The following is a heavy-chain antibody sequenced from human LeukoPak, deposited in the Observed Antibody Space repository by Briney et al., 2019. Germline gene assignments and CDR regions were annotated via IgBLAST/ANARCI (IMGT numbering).Heavy chain of an antibody. V-gene: IGHV4-30-4*01. CDR2: IYYSGST. CDR3: ARDRPYYYGSGSRRLDAFDI. Sequence: SETLSLTCTVSGGSISSGDYYWSWIRQPPGKGLEWIGYIYYSGSTYYNPSLKSRVTISVDTSKNQFSLKLSSVTAADTAVYYCARDRPYYYGSGSRRLDAFDIWGQGTMVTVSS. CDR1: GGSISSGDYY. D-gene: IGHD3-10*01. J-gene: IGHJ3*02.